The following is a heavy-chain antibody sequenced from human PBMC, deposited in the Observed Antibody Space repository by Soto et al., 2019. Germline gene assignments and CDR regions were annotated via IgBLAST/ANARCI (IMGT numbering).Heavy chain of an antibody. CDR1: GWSFSGYY. CDR2: INHSGST. J-gene: IGHJ6*02. Sequence: SETLSLTCAVYGWSFSGYYWSWIRQPPGKGLEWIGEINHSGSTNYNPSLKSRVTVSVDTSKNQFSLKLSSVTAADTAVYYCARLTVPYYYYYGMDVWGQGTTVTVSS. CDR3: ARLTVPYYYYYGMDV. D-gene: IGHD6-6*01. V-gene: IGHV4-34*01.